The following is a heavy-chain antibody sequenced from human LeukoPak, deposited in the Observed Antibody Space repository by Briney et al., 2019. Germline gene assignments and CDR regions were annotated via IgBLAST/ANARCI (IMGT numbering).Heavy chain of an antibody. CDR1: GFTFSSCW. CDR2: IKQDGSEK. Sequence: PGGSLRLSCAASGFTFSSCWMSWVRQAPGKGLEWVANIKQDGSEKYYVDSVKGRFTISRDNAKNSLYLQMNSLRAEDTAVYYCARDSHDFWSIGDGAFDIWGQGTMVTVSS. CDR3: ARDSHDFWSIGDGAFDI. D-gene: IGHD3-3*01. V-gene: IGHV3-7*01. J-gene: IGHJ3*02.